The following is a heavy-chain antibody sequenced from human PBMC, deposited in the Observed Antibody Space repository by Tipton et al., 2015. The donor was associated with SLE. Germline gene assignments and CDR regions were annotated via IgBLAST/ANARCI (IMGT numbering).Heavy chain of an antibody. CDR1: GYSFTSYW. J-gene: IGHJ1*01. D-gene: IGHD2-2*01. CDR2: IYPGDSDT. V-gene: IGHV5-51*03. Sequence: VQLVQSGAEVKKPGESLKISCKGSGYSFTSYWIGWVRQMPGKGLEWMGIIYPGDSDTRYSPSFQGQVTISADKSISTAYLQWSSLKASDTAMYYCASGVVVVPAAIEAEYFQHWGQGPLVTVSS. CDR3: ASGVVVVPAAIEAEYFQH.